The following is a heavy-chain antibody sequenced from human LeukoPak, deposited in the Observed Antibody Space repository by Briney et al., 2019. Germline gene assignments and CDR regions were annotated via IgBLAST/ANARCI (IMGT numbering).Heavy chain of an antibody. J-gene: IGHJ3*02. CDR3: ARRPPGWAFDI. D-gene: IGHD2-15*01. CDR1: SGPISGSSYF. Sequence: SETLSLTCTVSSGPISGSSYFWGWIRQPPGKGLEWIGSIYYSGSTYYNPSLKSRVTISVDRSKNQFSLKLSSVTAADTAVYYCARRPPGWAFDIWGQGTMVTVSS. CDR2: IYYSGST. V-gene: IGHV4-39*07.